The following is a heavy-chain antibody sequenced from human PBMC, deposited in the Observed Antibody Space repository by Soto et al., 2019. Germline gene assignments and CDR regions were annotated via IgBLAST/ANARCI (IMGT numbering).Heavy chain of an antibody. CDR2: IHPSGSRI. D-gene: IGHD4-17*01. CDR3: ARLPTGFPNWFDP. Sequence: GESLKISCQGSGYSFTTYWIAWVRQMPGEGLEWMGVIHPSGSRIEYNPSFQGQVTISADKSISTAYLQWNTLKTSDTATYYCARLPTGFPNWFDPWGQGTLVTVSS. V-gene: IGHV5-51*01. CDR1: GYSFTTYW. J-gene: IGHJ5*02.